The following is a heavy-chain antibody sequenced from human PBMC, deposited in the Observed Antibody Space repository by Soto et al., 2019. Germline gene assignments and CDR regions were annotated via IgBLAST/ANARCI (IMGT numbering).Heavy chain of an antibody. CDR2: IIPIFGTA. J-gene: IGHJ5*02. CDR1: GGTFSSYA. D-gene: IGHD3-9*01. Sequence: ASVKVSCKASGGTFSSYAISWVRQAPGQGLEWMGGIIPIFGTANYAQKFQGRVTITADESTSTAYMELSSLRSEDTAVYYCARGGAQRYFDWSPYSENWFDPWGQGTLVTVSS. V-gene: IGHV1-69*13. CDR3: ARGGAQRYFDWSPYSENWFDP.